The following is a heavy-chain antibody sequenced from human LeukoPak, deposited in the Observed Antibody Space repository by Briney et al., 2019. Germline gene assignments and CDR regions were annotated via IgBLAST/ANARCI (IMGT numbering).Heavy chain of an antibody. CDR1: GFTFVDSG. V-gene: IGHV3-30*02. CDR2: IRYDGTNE. D-gene: IGHD1-26*01. J-gene: IGHJ4*02. Sequence: GGSLRLACAAYGFTFVDSGTNWVRQAPGKGLEWLTFIRYDGTNEYFADSVKGRFAISRDNSQKKLYLQMNNLRPEDTALYYCARGTSSPGYFDLWGQGTQVTVSS. CDR3: ARGTSSPGYFDL.